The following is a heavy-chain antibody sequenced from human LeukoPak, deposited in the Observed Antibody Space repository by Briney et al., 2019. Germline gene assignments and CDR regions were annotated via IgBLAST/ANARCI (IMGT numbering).Heavy chain of an antibody. D-gene: IGHD3-10*01. CDR1: GFTFSSYA. J-gene: IGHJ6*02. Sequence: HPGGSLRLSCAASGFTFSSYAMSWVRQAPGKGLEWVSAISGSGGRTYYADSVKGRCTISRDNSKNTLYLQMNSLRAEDTAVYYCAKDRRFDGSGSYPKYYYGMDVWGQGTTVTVSS. CDR3: AKDRRFDGSGSYPKYYYGMDV. CDR2: ISGSGGRT. V-gene: IGHV3-23*01.